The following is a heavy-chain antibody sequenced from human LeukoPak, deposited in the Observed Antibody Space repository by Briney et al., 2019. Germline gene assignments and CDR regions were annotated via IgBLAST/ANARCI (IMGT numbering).Heavy chain of an antibody. CDR1: GFTFSSYG. CDR3: AREGYSSSWYDYYYYYYMDV. J-gene: IGHJ6*03. D-gene: IGHD6-13*01. CDR2: IWYDGSNK. V-gene: IGHV3-33*01. Sequence: PGGSLRLSCAASGFTFSSYGMHWVRQAPGKGLEWVAVIWYDGSNKYYADSVKGRFTISRDNSKNTLYLQMNSLRAEDTAVYYCAREGYSSSWYDYYYYYYMDVWGKGTTVTVSS.